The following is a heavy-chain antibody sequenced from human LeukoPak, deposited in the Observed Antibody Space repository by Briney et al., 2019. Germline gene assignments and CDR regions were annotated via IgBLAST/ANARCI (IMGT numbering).Heavy chain of an antibody. CDR1: EFTFSSCA. CDR2: ISGSGGST. CDR3: ARGRGYYDSSGSNYYYYYGMDV. D-gene: IGHD3-22*01. Sequence: SGGSLRLSCAASEFTFSSCAMSWVRQAPGKGLEWVSAISGSGGSTYYADSVKGRFTISRDNSKNTLYLQMNSLRAEDTAVYYCARGRGYYDSSGSNYYYYYGMDVWGQGTTVTVSS. J-gene: IGHJ6*02. V-gene: IGHV3-23*01.